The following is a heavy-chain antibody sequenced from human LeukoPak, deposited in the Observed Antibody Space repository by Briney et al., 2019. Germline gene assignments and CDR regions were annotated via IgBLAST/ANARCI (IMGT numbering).Heavy chain of an antibody. CDR1: GFTFSSYA. J-gene: IGHJ4*02. CDR3: ARADYDILTGCIDY. Sequence: RPGGSLRLSGAASGFTFSSYAMHWVRRAPGKGLESVSAISSNGGSTYYADSVKGRFTISRDNSKNTLYLQMNGLRAEDTAVYYCARADYDILTGCIDYWGQGTLVTVSS. D-gene: IGHD3-9*01. V-gene: IGHV3-64*02. CDR2: ISSNGGST.